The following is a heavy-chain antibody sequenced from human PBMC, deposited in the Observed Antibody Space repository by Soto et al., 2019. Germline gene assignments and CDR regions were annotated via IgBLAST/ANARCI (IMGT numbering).Heavy chain of an antibody. CDR3: ARFEDYSSPNYSFDI. CDR1: GGSINTYY. CDR2: IYYTGST. V-gene: IGHV4-59*08. J-gene: IGHJ3*02. Sequence: SETLSLTCTVSGGSINTYYWNWVRQPPGKGLEWIGYIYYTGSTNYSPSLRSRVTISVDMSKNQFSLKLTSVTAADTAVYYCARFEDYSSPNYSFDIWGQGTMVTVSS. D-gene: IGHD4-4*01.